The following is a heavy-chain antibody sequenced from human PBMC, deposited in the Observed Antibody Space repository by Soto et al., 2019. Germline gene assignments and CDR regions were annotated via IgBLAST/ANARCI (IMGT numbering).Heavy chain of an antibody. Sequence: EVQLLESGGGLVQPGGSLRLSCAASGFTFSSYAMSWVRQAPGKGLEWVSAISGSGGSTYYADAVKGRFGISRDNSKNSLYLQTNSLRAENTALYYCAKPSSVADYQAAPNKWFDPGGQGTLVTVSS. CDR3: AKPSSVADYQAAPNKWFDP. CDR2: ISGSGGST. V-gene: IGHV3-23*01. D-gene: IGHD4-17*01. J-gene: IGHJ5*02. CDR1: GFTFSSYA.